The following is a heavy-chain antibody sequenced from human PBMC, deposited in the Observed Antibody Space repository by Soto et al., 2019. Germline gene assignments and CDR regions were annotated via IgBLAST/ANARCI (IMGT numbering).Heavy chain of an antibody. CDR1: GDTLSYNA. D-gene: IGHD6-13*01. J-gene: IGHJ6*01. V-gene: IGHV1-69*01. Sequence: QVQLVQSGADVKKPGSSVKVSCKASGDTLSYNAFSWVRQAPGQGLEWMGGIVTVFGTANHAQKFQGRVTITADESTNTVYMELSILRSEDTAVYYCARNGPYSSSKFGMDVWGQGTTVTVSS. CDR3: ARNGPYSSSKFGMDV. CDR2: IVTVFGTA.